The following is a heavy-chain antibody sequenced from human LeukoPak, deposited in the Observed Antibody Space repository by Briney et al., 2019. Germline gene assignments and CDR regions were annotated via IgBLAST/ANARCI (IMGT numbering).Heavy chain of an antibody. Sequence: MPSETLSLTCAVYGGSFSGYYWSWIRQPPGKGLEWIGYIYTSGSTNYNPSLKSRVTISVDTSKNQFSLKLSSVTAADTAVYYCARHTVDTARYYYMDVWGKGTTVTVSS. CDR3: ARHTVDTARYYYMDV. V-gene: IGHV4-4*09. D-gene: IGHD5-18*01. CDR2: IYTSGST. CDR1: GGSFSGYY. J-gene: IGHJ6*03.